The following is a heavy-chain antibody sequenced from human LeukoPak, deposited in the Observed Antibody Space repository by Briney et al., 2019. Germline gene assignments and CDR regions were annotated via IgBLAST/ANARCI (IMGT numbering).Heavy chain of an antibody. CDR3: TREDHSNYNY. CDR1: GFTVSSNY. J-gene: IGHJ4*02. V-gene: IGHV3-53*01. D-gene: IGHD4-11*01. CDR2: IYSGGST. Sequence: GGSLRLSCAASGFTVSSNYMSWVRQAPGKGLEWVSVIYSGGSTYYADSVKGRFTISRDNAKNSLYLQMNSLRAEDTAVYYCTREDHSNYNYWGQGTLVTVSS.